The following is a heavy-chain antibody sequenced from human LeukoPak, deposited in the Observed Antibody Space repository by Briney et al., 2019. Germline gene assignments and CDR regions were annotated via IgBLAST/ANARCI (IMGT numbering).Heavy chain of an antibody. Sequence: GGSLRLSCAASGFTFRGYWMHWVRQAPGQGLVWVSHIDTDGSSTTYADSVKGRFTISRDNAKNTLYLQMNSLRAEDTAVYYCARIDAFDIWGQGTMVTVSS. CDR1: GFTFRGYW. CDR3: ARIDAFDI. CDR2: IDTDGSST. V-gene: IGHV3-74*03. J-gene: IGHJ3*02.